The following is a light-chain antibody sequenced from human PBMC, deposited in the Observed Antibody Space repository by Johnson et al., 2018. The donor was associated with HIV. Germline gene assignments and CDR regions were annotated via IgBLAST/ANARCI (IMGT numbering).Light chain of an antibody. CDR2: DNG. Sequence: QSVLTQPPSVSAAPGQKVTISCSGSSSNIGNNYVSWYQQVPGAAPKLLIYDNGKRPSGIPDRFSGSKSGTSATLGITGLQTGDAADYYCGTWDSGLNTYVFGTGTKVTAL. V-gene: IGLV1-51*01. CDR3: GTWDSGLNTYV. CDR1: SSNIGNNY. J-gene: IGLJ1*01.